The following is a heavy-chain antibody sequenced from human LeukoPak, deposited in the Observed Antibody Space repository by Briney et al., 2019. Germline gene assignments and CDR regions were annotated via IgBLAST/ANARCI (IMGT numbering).Heavy chain of an antibody. V-gene: IGHV1-2*02. CDR1: GYTFTGYY. J-gene: IGHJ3*02. CDR2: INPNSGGT. Sequence: GASVKVSCKASGYTFTGYYMHWERQAPGQGLEWMGWINPNSGGTNYAQRFQGRVTMTRDTSISTAYMELSRLRSDDTAVYYCAREVATTTLDAFDIWGQGTMVTVSS. D-gene: IGHD5-12*01. CDR3: AREVATTTLDAFDI.